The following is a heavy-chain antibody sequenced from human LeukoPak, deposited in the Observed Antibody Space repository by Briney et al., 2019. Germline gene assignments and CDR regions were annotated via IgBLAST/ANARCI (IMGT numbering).Heavy chain of an antibody. CDR1: GGSISSGDYY. Sequence: SETLSLTCTVSGGSISSGDYYWSWIRQPPGKGLEWIGYIYYSGSTYYNPSLKSRVTISVDTSKNQFSLKLSSVTAADTAVYYCARDSYCGGDCYSSRDWGQGTLVTVSS. CDR2: IYYSGST. CDR3: ARDSYCGGDCYSSRD. J-gene: IGHJ4*02. V-gene: IGHV4-30-4*01. D-gene: IGHD2-21*02.